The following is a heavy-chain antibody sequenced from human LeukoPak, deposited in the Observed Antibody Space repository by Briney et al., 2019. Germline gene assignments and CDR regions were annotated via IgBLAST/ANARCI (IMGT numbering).Heavy chain of an antibody. Sequence: ASVKVSCKASGYTFTDYYMHWLRQAPRQGLEWMGWINPNSGGTNYAQKFQGRVTMTRDTSISTAYMELSRLRSDDTAVYYCARVRGSGNYYTGAFDYWGQGTLVTVSS. V-gene: IGHV1-2*02. J-gene: IGHJ4*02. CDR1: GYTFTDYY. CDR3: ARVRGSGNYYTGAFDY. CDR2: INPNSGGT. D-gene: IGHD3-10*01.